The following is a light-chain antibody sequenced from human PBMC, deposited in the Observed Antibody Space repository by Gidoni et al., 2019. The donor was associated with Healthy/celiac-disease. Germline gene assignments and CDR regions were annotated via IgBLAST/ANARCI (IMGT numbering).Light chain of an antibody. CDR1: QSISSY. J-gene: IGKJ2*01. Sequence: DIQMTQSPSSLSASVGDRVTITCRASQSISSYLNWYQQKPGKAPKLLIYAASSLQSGVPSRFSGSGSGTDFTLTISSLQPEDFATYYCQQSYSTSPVTFGQGTKLVDQT. CDR3: QQSYSTSPVT. CDR2: AAS. V-gene: IGKV1-39*01.